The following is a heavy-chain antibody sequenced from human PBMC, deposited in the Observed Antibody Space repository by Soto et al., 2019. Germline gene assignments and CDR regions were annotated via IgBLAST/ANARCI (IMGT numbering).Heavy chain of an antibody. Sequence: PGGSLRLSCAASGFTFSSYWMHWVRQAPGKGLVWVSRINWNGGSKGYADSVKGRFTISRDNAKSSLYLQMNNLRAEDTALYYCARGYSSGPDYWGQGTLVTVSS. V-gene: IGHV3-74*01. CDR2: INWNGGSK. J-gene: IGHJ4*02. D-gene: IGHD6-19*01. CDR1: GFTFSSYW. CDR3: ARGYSSGPDY.